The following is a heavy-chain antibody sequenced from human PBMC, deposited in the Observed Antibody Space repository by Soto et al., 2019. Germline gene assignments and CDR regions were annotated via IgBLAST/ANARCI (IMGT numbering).Heavy chain of an antibody. V-gene: IGHV3-30*04. CDR1: GFTFSSYA. D-gene: IGHD3-22*01. CDR3: AREIEGAFDI. CDR2: ISYDGRNK. J-gene: IGHJ3*02. Sequence: QVQLVEPGGGVVQPGRSLRLSCAASGFTFSSYAMHWVRQAPGKGLERVAVISYDGRNKYYADSVKGRFTISRDNSKNTLYLQMNSLRAEDTAVYYCAREIEGAFDIWGQGTMVTVSS.